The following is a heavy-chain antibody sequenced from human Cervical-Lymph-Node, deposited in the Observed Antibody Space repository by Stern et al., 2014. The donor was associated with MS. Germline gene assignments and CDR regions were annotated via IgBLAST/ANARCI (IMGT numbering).Heavy chain of an antibody. CDR2: IWFDGSDE. D-gene: IGHD6-13*01. CDR1: GFTFSSYV. CDR3: ARRVTAAGTGFDY. V-gene: IGHV3-33*01. J-gene: IGHJ4*02. Sequence: VQLEESGGGVVQPGRSLRLSCAASGFTFSSYVMHWVRQAPGKGLEWVAAIWFDGSDEYYADSVKDRFTISRDNSNNTLYLQMNSLRAQDTAVYYCARRVTAAGTGFDYWGQGILVTVSS.